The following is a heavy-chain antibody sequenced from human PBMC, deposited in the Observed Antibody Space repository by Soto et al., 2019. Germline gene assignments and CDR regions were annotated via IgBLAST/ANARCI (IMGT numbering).Heavy chain of an antibody. CDR1: GGSISSSSYY. Sequence: SETLSLTCTVSGGSISSSSYYWGWIRQPPGKGLEWIGSIYYSGSTYYNPSLKSRVTISVDTSKNQFSLKLSSVTAADTAVYYCATLVVLGSSNYYGMDVWGQGTTVTVSS. CDR2: IYYSGST. D-gene: IGHD6-13*01. V-gene: IGHV4-39*01. CDR3: ATLVVLGSSNYYGMDV. J-gene: IGHJ6*02.